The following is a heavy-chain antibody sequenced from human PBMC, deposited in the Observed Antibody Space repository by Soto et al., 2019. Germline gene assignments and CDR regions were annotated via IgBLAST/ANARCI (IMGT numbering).Heavy chain of an antibody. CDR3: AREGLAEGYCSGGSSDEKTTPPFDP. D-gene: IGHD2-15*01. V-gene: IGHV1-69*01. CDR2: IIPIFGTA. J-gene: IGHJ5*02. Sequence: QVQLVQSGAEVKKPGSSVKVSCKASGGTFSSYAISWVRQAPGQGLEWMGGIIPIFGTANYAQKFQGRVTNTADESTSTAYMEVSSLRSEASAVYYCAREGLAEGYCSGGSSDEKTTPPFDPWGQGTLVTVSS. CDR1: GGTFSSYA.